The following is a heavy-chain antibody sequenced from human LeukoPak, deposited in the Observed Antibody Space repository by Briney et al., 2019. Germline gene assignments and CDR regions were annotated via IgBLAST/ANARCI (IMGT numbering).Heavy chain of an antibody. Sequence: GGSLRLSCAASGFTFSSYTMSWVRQAPGKGLEWVSAISHTSEYTYHADSVKGRFTISRDNAKNTAYLEMNSLRAEDTAVYYCARAKPADFDLWGRGTLLTVSS. J-gene: IGHJ2*01. CDR2: ISHTSEYT. CDR1: GFTFSSYT. CDR3: ARAKPADFDL. V-gene: IGHV3-23*01.